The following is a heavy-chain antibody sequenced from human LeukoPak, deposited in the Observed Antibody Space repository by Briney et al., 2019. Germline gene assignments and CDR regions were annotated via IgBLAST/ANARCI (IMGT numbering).Heavy chain of an antibody. CDR3: VRDTKDY. J-gene: IGHJ4*02. CDR2: ISGSGGST. V-gene: IGHV3-23*01. Sequence: GGTLRLSCAASGFTFNSYAMNWVRQAPGKGLEWVSAISGSGGSTYYADSVKGRFTISRDNSKNTLYLQMNSLRADDTAIYYCVRDTKDYWGQGTLVTVSS. CDR1: GFTFNSYA. D-gene: IGHD2-8*01.